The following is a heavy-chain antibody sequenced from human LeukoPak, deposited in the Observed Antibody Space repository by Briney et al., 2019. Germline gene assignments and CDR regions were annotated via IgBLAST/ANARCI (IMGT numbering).Heavy chain of an antibody. V-gene: IGHV4-59*08. CDR3: SRREDSGTSGYYGL. Sequence: SETLSLTCTVSGGSIVSYHWSWIRQPPGKGLEWIGYIHYSGFTNYNPSLKSRVTISVDTSKNQLSLKLSSVTAADTAVYYCSRREDSGTSGYYGLWGQGTLVTVPS. CDR1: GGSIVSYH. CDR2: IHYSGFT. J-gene: IGHJ4*02. D-gene: IGHD3-22*01.